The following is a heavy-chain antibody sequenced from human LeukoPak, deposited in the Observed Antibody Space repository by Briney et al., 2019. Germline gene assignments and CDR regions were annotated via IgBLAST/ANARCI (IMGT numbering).Heavy chain of an antibody. J-gene: IGHJ3*02. CDR2: IYYSGST. CDR1: GGSISSYY. Sequence: SETLSLTCTVSGGSISSYYWSWIRRPPGKGLEWIGYIYYSGSTNYNPSLKSRVTISVDTSKNQFSLKLSSVTAADTAVYYCARVRTLYSSTSGGAFDIWGQGTMVTVSS. V-gene: IGHV4-59*01. D-gene: IGHD6-13*01. CDR3: ARVRTLYSSTSGGAFDI.